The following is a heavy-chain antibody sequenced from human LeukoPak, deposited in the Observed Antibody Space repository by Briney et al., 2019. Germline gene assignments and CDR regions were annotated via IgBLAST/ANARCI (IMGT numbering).Heavy chain of an antibody. CDR2: IYPADSDT. CDR1: GYTFTMYW. CDR3: ARQRGSGWYDF. J-gene: IGHJ5*01. D-gene: IGHD6-19*01. Sequence: GESLKISCTGSGYTFTMYWIGWVRQMPGKGLEWMGIIYPADSDTRYSPTVRGQVTISVDKSVNTAYLQWSSLNASDTATYYCARQRGSGWYDFWGLGTLVTVSS. V-gene: IGHV5-51*01.